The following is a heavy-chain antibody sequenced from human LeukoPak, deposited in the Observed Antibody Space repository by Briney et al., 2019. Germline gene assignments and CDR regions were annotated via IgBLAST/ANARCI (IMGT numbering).Heavy chain of an antibody. CDR1: GGSISSYY. J-gene: IGHJ5*02. Sequence: PSETLXLTCTVSGGSISSYYWSWIRQPPGKGLEWIGYIYYSGSTNYNPSLESRVTISVDTSKNQFSLKLSSVTAADTAVYYCARDRVTMGLDPWGQGTLVTVSS. CDR3: ARDRVTMGLDP. CDR2: IYYSGST. D-gene: IGHD3-10*01. V-gene: IGHV4-59*01.